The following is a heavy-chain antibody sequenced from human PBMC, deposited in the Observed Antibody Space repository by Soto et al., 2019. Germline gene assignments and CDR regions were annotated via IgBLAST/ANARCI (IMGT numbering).Heavy chain of an antibody. V-gene: IGHV4-30-4*01. CDR1: GDSIKRDDYY. CDR3: ARDGGPLYYGMDF. Sequence: QVQLQESGPGLVKPSQPLSLTCTVSGDSIKRDDYYWSWIRQPPGKGLEWIGYILYSGTTYYNPSLKSRLIISLDTSKNQFSLNLTSVTAADTAVYYCARDGGPLYYGMDFWGQGTTVTVSS. J-gene: IGHJ6*02. CDR2: ILYSGTT. D-gene: IGHD3-10*01.